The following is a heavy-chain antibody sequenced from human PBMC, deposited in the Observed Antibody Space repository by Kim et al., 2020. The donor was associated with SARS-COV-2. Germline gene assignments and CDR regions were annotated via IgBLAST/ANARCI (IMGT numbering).Heavy chain of an antibody. CDR3: VATIGY. CDR2: SSGSTI. Sequence: SSGSTIYYADSVKGRFTISRDNAKNSLYLQMNSLRAEDTAVYYCVATIGYWGQGTLVTVSS. V-gene: IGHV3-48*03. J-gene: IGHJ4*02. D-gene: IGHD5-12*01.